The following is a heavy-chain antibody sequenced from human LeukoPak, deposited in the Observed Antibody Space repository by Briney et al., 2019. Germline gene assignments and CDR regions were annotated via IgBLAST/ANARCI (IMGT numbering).Heavy chain of an antibody. Sequence: TAETLSLTCTVSGCSISSSSYYWGWIRQPPGKGLEWIGSIYYSGSTYYNPSLKSRVTISVDTSKTQFSLKLSSVTAADTAVYYCARHVGVGATLFDYWGQGTLVILSS. J-gene: IGHJ4*02. CDR2: IYYSGST. CDR1: GCSISSSSYY. V-gene: IGHV4-39*01. D-gene: IGHD1-26*01. CDR3: ARHVGVGATLFDY.